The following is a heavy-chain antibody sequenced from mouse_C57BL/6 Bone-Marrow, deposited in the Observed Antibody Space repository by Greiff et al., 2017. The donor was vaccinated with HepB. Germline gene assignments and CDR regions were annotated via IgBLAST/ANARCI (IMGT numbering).Heavy chain of an antibody. D-gene: IGHD2-4*01. CDR1: GYAFSSSW. V-gene: IGHV1-82*01. Sequence: QVQLQQSGPELVKPGASVKISCKASGYAFSSSWMNWVKQRPGKGLEWIGRIYPGDGDTNYNGKFKGKATLTADKSSSTAYMQLSSLTSEDSAVYCCARGSSYDYVLDYWGQGTTLTVSS. J-gene: IGHJ2*01. CDR2: IYPGDGDT. CDR3: ARGSSYDYVLDY.